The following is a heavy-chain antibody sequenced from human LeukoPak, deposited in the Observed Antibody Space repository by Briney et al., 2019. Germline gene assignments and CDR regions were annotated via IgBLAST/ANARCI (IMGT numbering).Heavy chain of an antibody. J-gene: IGHJ4*02. CDR1: GGSISSYY. CDR2: IYYSGSA. D-gene: IGHD3-10*01. Sequence: PSETLSLTCTVSGGSISSYYWSWIRQPPGKGLEWIGYIYYSGSANYNPSLKSRVTISVDTSKNQFSLKLSSVTAADTAVYYCARVGTYGSGSYLSWLDYWGQGTLVTVSS. CDR3: ARVGTYGSGSYLSWLDY. V-gene: IGHV4-59*01.